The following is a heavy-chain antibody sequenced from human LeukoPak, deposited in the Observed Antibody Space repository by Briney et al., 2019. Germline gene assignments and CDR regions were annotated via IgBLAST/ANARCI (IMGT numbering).Heavy chain of an antibody. D-gene: IGHD1-7*01. V-gene: IGHV3-23*01. J-gene: IGHJ6*03. Sequence: GGSLRLSCAASGFTFSSYAMSWVRQAPGKGLEWVSAISGSGGSTYYADSVKGRFTISRDNSKNTLYLQMNSLRAEDTAVYYCAKRRGLELLYYYYMDVWGKGTAVTVSS. CDR2: ISGSGGST. CDR1: GFTFSSYA. CDR3: AKRRGLELLYYYYMDV.